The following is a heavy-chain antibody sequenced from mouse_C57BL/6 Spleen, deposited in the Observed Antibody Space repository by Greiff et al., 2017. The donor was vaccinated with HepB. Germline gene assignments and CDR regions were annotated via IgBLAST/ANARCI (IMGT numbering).Heavy chain of an antibody. V-gene: IGHV1-82*01. CDR2: IYPGDGDT. D-gene: IGHD1-1*01. Sequence: VKLMESGLELVKPGASVKISCKASGYAFSSSWMNWVKQRPGKGLEWIGRIYPGDGDTNYNGKFKGKATLTADKSSSTAYMQLSSLTSEDSAVYFCARRTTVVFDYWGQGTTLTVSS. CDR1: GYAFSSSW. J-gene: IGHJ2*01. CDR3: ARRTTVVFDY.